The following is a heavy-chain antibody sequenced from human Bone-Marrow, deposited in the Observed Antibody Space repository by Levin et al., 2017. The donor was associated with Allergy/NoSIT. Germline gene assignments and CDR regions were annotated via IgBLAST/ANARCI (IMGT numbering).Heavy chain of an antibody. CDR3: ARAPGIAAALDY. CDR1: GYSFTSYW. V-gene: IGHV5-10-1*01. Sequence: GESLKISCKGSGYSFTSYWISWVRQMPGKGLEWMGRIDPSDSYTNYSPSFQGHVTISADKSISTAYLQWSSLRASDTAMYYCARAPGIAAALDYWGHGTLVTVSS. CDR2: IDPSDSYT. D-gene: IGHD6-13*01. J-gene: IGHJ4*01.